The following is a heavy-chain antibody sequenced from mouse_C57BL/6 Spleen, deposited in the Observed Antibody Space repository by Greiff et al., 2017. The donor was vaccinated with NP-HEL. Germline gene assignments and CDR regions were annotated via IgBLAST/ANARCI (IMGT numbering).Heavy chain of an antibody. CDR2: ISYDGSN. CDR1: GYSITSGYY. J-gene: IGHJ3*01. Sequence: EVQLVESGPGLVKPSQSLSLTCSVTGYSITSGYYWNWIRQFPGNKLEWMGYISYDGSNNYNPSLKNRISITRDTSKNQFFLKLNSVTTEDTATYYCARAGDYDVAYWGHGTLVTVSA. CDR3: ARAGDYDVAY. V-gene: IGHV3-6*01. D-gene: IGHD2-4*01.